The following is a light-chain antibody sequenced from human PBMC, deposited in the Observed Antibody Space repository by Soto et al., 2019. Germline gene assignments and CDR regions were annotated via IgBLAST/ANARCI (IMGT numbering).Light chain of an antibody. J-gene: IGKJ3*01. CDR1: QSIGSH. CDR3: QQIGSYPFT. CDR2: DAS. Sequence: EIVLTQSPATLSLSPGERATLSCRARQSIGSHLAWYQQQPGQAPRLLIHDASSRATGIPARFSGSGSGTDFTLTISSLEPEDFATYYCQQIGSYPFTFGPGTKVDI. V-gene: IGKV3-11*01.